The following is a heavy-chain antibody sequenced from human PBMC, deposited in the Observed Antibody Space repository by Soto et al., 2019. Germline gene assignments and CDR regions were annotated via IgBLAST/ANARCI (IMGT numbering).Heavy chain of an antibody. Sequence: GESLKISCKGSGYSFTNYWIGWVRQMPGKGLEWMGIFDPGDSDTRYSPSFQGQVTMSVDKSINTAYLQWSSLKASDTAMYYCARSYTMDVWGQGTTVTVSS. CDR1: GYSFTNYW. J-gene: IGHJ6*02. CDR2: FDPGDSDT. D-gene: IGHD4-4*01. CDR3: ARSYTMDV. V-gene: IGHV5-51*01.